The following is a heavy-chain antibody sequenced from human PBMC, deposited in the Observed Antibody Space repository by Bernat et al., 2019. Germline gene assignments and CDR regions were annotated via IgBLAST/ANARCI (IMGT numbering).Heavy chain of an antibody. J-gene: IGHJ5*02. CDR1: GFTFSNAW. CDR3: TTEGRGWYSP. CDR2: IKRKTDGGTT. D-gene: IGHD6-19*01. Sequence: EVQLVESGGGLVKPGGSLRLSCAASGFTFSNAWMNWVRQAPGKGLEWVGRIKRKTDGGTTDYAAPVKGRFTISSDDSTNTLYLQMNSLKTEDTAVYYITTEGRGWYSPWGQGTLVTVSS. V-gene: IGHV3-15*07.